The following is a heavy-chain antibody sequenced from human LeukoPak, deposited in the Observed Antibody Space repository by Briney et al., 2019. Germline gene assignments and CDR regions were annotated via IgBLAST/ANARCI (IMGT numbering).Heavy chain of an antibody. CDR2: INTDGSRI. Sequence: GGSLRLSCAATGFTFSSYWLHWVRQAPGKGLTWVSRINTDGSRINYADSVKGRFTISRDNSKNTLYLQMNNLRAEDTAVYYCVRESRGTDTVGYWGQGTLVTVSS. J-gene: IGHJ4*02. CDR1: GFTFSSYW. V-gene: IGHV3-74*01. CDR3: VRESRGTDTVGY. D-gene: IGHD2-8*02.